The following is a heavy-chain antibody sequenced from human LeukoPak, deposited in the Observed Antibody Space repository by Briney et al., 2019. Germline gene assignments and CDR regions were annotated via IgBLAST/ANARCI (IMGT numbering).Heavy chain of an antibody. CDR2: INHSGST. Sequence: NPSETLSLTCAVYGGSFRGYYWSWIRQPPGKGLEWIGEINHSGSTNYNPSLKSRVTISVDTSKNQFSLKLSSVTAADTAVYYCARDLYGGTSATFDYWGQGTLVTVSS. CDR3: ARDLYGGTSATFDY. J-gene: IGHJ4*02. D-gene: IGHD4-23*01. CDR1: GGSFRGYY. V-gene: IGHV4-34*01.